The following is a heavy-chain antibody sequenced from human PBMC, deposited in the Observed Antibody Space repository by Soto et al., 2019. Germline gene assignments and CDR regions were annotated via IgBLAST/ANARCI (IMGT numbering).Heavy chain of an antibody. V-gene: IGHV5-51*01. J-gene: IGHJ3*02. Sequence: GESLKISCKGSGYSFTSYWIGWVRQMPGKGLEWMGIIYPGDSDTRYSPSFQGQVTISADKSISTAYLQWSSLKASDTAMYHCARDHGDGAAGTYSAFDIWGQGTMVTVSS. D-gene: IGHD6-13*01. CDR2: IYPGDSDT. CDR3: ARDHGDGAAGTYSAFDI. CDR1: GYSFTSYW.